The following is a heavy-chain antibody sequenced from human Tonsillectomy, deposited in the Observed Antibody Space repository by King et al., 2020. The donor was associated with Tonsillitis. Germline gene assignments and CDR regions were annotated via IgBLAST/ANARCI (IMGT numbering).Heavy chain of an antibody. CDR2: ISSDSEYI. D-gene: IGHD3-22*01. CDR3: AGDKGAGYYDSGRGAFDV. J-gene: IGHJ3*01. CDR1: GFSFSDHD. V-gene: IGHV3-21*01. Sequence: VQLVESGGGLVKPGGSLRLSCATSGFSFSDHDMNWVRQAPGKGLEWVSSISSDSEYIQYGDSVKGRLHISRDNAKSSLDFQMNSLRAEDTAVYFCAGDKGAGYYDSGRGAFDVWGQGTMVTVSS.